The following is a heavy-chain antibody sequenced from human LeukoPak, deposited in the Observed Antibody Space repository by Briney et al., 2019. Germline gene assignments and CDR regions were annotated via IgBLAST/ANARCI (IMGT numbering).Heavy chain of an antibody. CDR2: ISGSGGST. D-gene: IGHD3-9*01. Sequence: TGGSLRLSCAASGFTFSSYAMSWVRQAPGKGLEWVSAISGSGGSTYYADSVKGRFTISRDNSKNTLYLQMNSLRAEDTAVYYCAKGQYDILTTFDYWGQGTLVTVSS. J-gene: IGHJ4*02. CDR3: AKGQYDILTTFDY. CDR1: GFTFSSYA. V-gene: IGHV3-23*01.